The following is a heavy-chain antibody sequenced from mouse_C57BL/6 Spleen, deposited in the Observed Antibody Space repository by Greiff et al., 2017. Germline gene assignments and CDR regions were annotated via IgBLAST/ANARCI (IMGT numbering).Heavy chain of an antibody. CDR1: GFNIKDDY. CDR2: IDPENGDT. Sequence: VQLQQSGAELVRPGASVKLSCTASGFNIKDDYMHWVKQRPEQGLEWIGWIDPENGDTEYASKFQGKATITADTSSNTAYLQLSSLTSEDTAVYYCTTNGSFDDWGQGTTLTVSS. J-gene: IGHJ2*01. CDR3: TTNGSFDD. V-gene: IGHV14-4*01. D-gene: IGHD1-1*01.